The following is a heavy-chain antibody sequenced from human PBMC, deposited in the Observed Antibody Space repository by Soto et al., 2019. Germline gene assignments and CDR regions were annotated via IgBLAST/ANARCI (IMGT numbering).Heavy chain of an antibody. V-gene: IGHV4-39*01. J-gene: IGHJ4*02. CDR1: GGSISRSSYY. D-gene: IGHD1-26*01. CDR3: ARIVGATQSPYYFDY. CDR2: IYYSGST. Sequence: SETLSLTCTVSGGSISRSSYYWGWIRQPPGKGLEWIGSIYYSGSTYYNPSLKSRVTISVDTSKNQFSLKLSSVTAADTAVYYCARIVGATQSPYYFDYWGQGTLVTVSS.